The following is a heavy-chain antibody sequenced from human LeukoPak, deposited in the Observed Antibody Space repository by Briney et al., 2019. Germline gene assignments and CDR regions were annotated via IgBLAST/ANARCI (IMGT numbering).Heavy chain of an antibody. J-gene: IGHJ5*02. CDR3: ARDTYSSGWTDSYNWFDP. Sequence: SETLSLTCTVSGYSISSGYYWGWIRQPPGKGLEWIGSIYHSGSTYYNPSLKSRVTISVDTSKNQFSLKLSSVTAADTAVYYCARDTYSSGWTDSYNWFDPWGQGTLVTVSS. CDR1: GYSISSGYY. CDR2: IYHSGST. V-gene: IGHV4-38-2*02. D-gene: IGHD6-19*01.